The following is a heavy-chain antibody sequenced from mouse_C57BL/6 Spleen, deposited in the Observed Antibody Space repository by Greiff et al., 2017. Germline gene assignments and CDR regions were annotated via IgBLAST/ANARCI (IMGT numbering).Heavy chain of an antibody. J-gene: IGHJ4*01. CDR3: AKKGGFFYALDY. CDR2: IWRGGST. V-gene: IGHV2-5*01. CDR1: GFSLTSYG. Sequence: VKLVESGPGLVQPSQSLSITCTVSGFSLTSYGVHWVRQSPGTGLEWLGVIWRGGSTDYNAAFMSRLSITKDNSKSQVFFKMNSLQADDTAIYYCAKKGGFFYALDYWGQGTSVTVSS.